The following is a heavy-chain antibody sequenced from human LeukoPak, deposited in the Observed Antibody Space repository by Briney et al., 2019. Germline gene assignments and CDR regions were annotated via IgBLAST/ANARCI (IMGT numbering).Heavy chain of an antibody. V-gene: IGHV4-59*08. CDR1: GGSISSYY. Sequence: SETLCLTCTVSGGSISSYYWSWIRQPPGKGLEWIGYIYYSGSTNYNPSLKSRVTISVDTSKNQFSLKLSSVTAADTAVYYCARTYYYDSSGYYGPLVYFDYWGQGTLVTVSS. CDR2: IYYSGST. D-gene: IGHD3-22*01. J-gene: IGHJ4*02. CDR3: ARTYYYDSSGYYGPLVYFDY.